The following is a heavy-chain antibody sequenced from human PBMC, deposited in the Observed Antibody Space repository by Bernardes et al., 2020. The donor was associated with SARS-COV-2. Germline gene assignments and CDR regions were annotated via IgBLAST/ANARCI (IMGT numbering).Heavy chain of an antibody. J-gene: IGHJ6*02. CDR2: INPNSGGT. V-gene: IGHV1-2*04. CDR3: ARLGVVQGFTHPYYYYGMDV. CDR1: GYTFTGYY. Sequence: ASVKVSCQASGYTFTGYYMHWVRQATGQGLEWMGWINPNSGGTNSAKKFQGWVTMTRDTSISTAYMELSRQRSDDTAVYYCARLGVVQGFTHPYYYYGMDVWGQGTTVTVSS. D-gene: IGHD3-10*01.